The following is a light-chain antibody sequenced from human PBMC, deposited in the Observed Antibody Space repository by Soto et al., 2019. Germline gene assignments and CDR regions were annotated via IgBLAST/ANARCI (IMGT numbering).Light chain of an antibody. Sequence: QSALTQPASVSGSPGQSITISCTGTSSDVGSYNLVSWYQQHPGQAPKLIIYEDSKRPSGVSNRFSGSKSGNTASLTISGLQTEDEADYYCCSYADSSTYVFGTGTKLTVL. CDR2: EDS. V-gene: IGLV2-23*01. CDR1: SSDVGSYNL. J-gene: IGLJ1*01. CDR3: CSYADSSTYV.